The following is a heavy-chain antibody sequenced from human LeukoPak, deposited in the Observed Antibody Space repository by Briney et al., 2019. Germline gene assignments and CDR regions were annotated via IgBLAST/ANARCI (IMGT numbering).Heavy chain of an antibody. V-gene: IGHV1-3*04. Sequence: GASVKVSCKASGYTFTTYALNWLRQAPGQRPEWMEWINTGNGNTLYSQKFQGRVIMIRDTSASTAYMELSRLRSEDTAVYYCARNHDILTGSGYNYYGMDVWGKGTTVTVSS. CDR3: ARNHDILTGSGYNYYGMDV. D-gene: IGHD3-9*01. CDR1: GYTFTTYA. J-gene: IGHJ6*04. CDR2: INTGNGNT.